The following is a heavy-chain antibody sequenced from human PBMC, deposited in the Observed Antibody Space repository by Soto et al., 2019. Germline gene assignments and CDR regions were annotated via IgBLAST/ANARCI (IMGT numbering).Heavy chain of an antibody. CDR3: ARQLYDSSRYHNYYYYCGMDV. Sequence: GDFLTISCRGSGYSFASYWIGWVRQMPGKGLEWMGIIYPGDSDTRYSPSFQGQVTISADKSISTAYLQWSSLKASDTAIYYCARQLYDSSRYHNYYYYCGMDVWGQVTTGTVSS. D-gene: IGHD3-22*01. CDR2: IYPGDSDT. CDR1: GYSFASYW. J-gene: IGHJ6*02. V-gene: IGHV5-51*01.